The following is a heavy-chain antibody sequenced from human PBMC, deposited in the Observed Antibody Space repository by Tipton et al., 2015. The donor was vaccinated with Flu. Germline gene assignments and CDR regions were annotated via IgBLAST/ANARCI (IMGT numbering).Heavy chain of an antibody. CDR2: ISYDETNK. J-gene: IGHJ4*02. CDR1: GFIFSGYG. Sequence: QLVQSGGGVVQPGRSLRLSCAASGFIFSGYGMHWVRQAPGKGLEWVAVISYDETNKYYADSVKGRYTISRDNSKNTLYLQMNSLRAEDTAVYYCAKGGDSSPFDYWGQGTLVTVSS. CDR3: AKGGDSSPFDY. D-gene: IGHD2-21*02. V-gene: IGHV3-30*18.